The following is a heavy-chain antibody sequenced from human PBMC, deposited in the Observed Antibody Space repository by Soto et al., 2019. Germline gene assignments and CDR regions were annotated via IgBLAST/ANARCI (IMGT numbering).Heavy chain of an antibody. D-gene: IGHD2-15*01. Sequence: QVQLVESGGGVVQPGRSLRLSCAASGFTFSSYGMHWVRQAPGKGLEWVAVIWYDGSNKYHADSVKGRFTISRVNSKNTLYLQMNSLRADDTAVYYCARDYSGGSSAPDYWGQGTLVTVSS. V-gene: IGHV3-33*01. CDR2: IWYDGSNK. CDR1: GFTFSSYG. J-gene: IGHJ4*02. CDR3: ARDYSGGSSAPDY.